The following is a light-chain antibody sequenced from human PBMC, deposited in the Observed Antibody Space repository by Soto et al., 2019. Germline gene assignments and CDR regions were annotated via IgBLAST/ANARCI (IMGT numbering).Light chain of an antibody. Sequence: EIVMTQSPATLSVSPGERATLSCRASQSVSSNLAWYQQKPGQAPRLLIYGASTRATGIPARFSGSGSGTEFTLTISSLQSEDFPVYYCQQYNNWTQTFGQGTKVEIK. CDR1: QSVSSN. V-gene: IGKV3-15*01. CDR2: GAS. CDR3: QQYNNWTQT. J-gene: IGKJ1*01.